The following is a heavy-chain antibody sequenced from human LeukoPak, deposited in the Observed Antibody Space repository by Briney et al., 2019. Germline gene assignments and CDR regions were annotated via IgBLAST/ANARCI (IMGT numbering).Heavy chain of an antibody. Sequence: SETLSLTCTVSGGSISSSSYYWGWIRQPAGKGLEWIGRIYTSGSTNYNPSLKGRVTMSVDTSKNQFSLKLCSVTAADTAVYYCARDYMGLRFLEWSAPPFNWFDPWGQGTLVTVSS. CDR3: ARDYMGLRFLEWSAPPFNWFDP. D-gene: IGHD3-3*01. V-gene: IGHV4-61*02. CDR1: GGSISSSSYY. CDR2: IYTSGST. J-gene: IGHJ5*02.